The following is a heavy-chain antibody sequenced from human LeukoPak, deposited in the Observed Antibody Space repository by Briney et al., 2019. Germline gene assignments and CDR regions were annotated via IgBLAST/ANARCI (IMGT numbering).Heavy chain of an antibody. CDR2: ISAGGNT. Sequence: SETLSLTCTVSGASIISSYYWSWIRQTPGKGLECIGYISAGGNTNYHPSLRSRVTISVDTSKSQFSLSLTSVTAADTAVYYCARLTGGGSYWGYFDHWGQGTLVTVSS. CDR3: ARLTGGGSYWGYFDH. V-gene: IGHV4-4*09. CDR1: GASIISSYY. D-gene: IGHD7-27*01. J-gene: IGHJ4*02.